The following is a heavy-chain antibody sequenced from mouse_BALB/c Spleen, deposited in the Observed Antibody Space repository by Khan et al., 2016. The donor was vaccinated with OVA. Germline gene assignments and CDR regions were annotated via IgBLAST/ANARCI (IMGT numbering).Heavy chain of an antibody. CDR2: IWAGGST. CDR3: ARGDGYYEDAMAY. CDR1: GFSLTSYG. J-gene: IGHJ4*01. V-gene: IGHV2-9*02. Sequence: VQLQQSGPGLVAPSQSLSITCTVSGFSLTSYGVHWVRQPPGKGLEWLGVIWAGGSTNYNSALMSRLSISKDNSKSQVFLKMNSLQTDDTAMYYCARGDGYYEDAMAYWGQGTLVTVSS. D-gene: IGHD2-3*01.